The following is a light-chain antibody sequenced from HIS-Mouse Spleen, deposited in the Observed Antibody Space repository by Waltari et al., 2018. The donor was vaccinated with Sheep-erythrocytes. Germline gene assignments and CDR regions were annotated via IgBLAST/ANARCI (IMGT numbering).Light chain of an antibody. J-gene: IGLJ3*02. CDR3: QAWDSSTAWV. Sequence: SYELTQPPSVSVSPGQTASIPCPGDKLGDKYVCWYQQKPGQSPGLVIYQDSKRPSGIPERFSGSNSGNTATLTISGTQAMDEADYYCQAWDSSTAWVFGGGTKLTVL. CDR1: KLGDKY. CDR2: QDS. V-gene: IGLV3-1*01.